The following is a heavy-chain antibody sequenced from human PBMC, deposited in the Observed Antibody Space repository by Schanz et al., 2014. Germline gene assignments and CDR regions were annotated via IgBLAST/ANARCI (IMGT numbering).Heavy chain of an antibody. CDR3: AKDAPCAFDL. CDR2: INSDGTKR. CDR1: GFTLSSYG. J-gene: IGHJ2*01. Sequence: QVRLVESGGGVVQPGRSLRLSCAASGFTLSSYGMHWVRQAPGKGLEWVAFINSDGTKRFYADSVKSRFTISRDNSRITLYLQMNRLRAEDAAVYYCAKDAPCAFDLWGRGTLITVSS. V-gene: IGHV3-30*18.